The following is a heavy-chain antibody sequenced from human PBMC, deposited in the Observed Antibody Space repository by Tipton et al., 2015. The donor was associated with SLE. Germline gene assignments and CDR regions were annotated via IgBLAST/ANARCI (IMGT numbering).Heavy chain of an antibody. V-gene: IGHV5-51*01. CDR3: ARHYPRYCTNGVCYNGYYYMDV. CDR1: GYSLTSYW. Sequence: QLVQSGAEVKKPGESLKISCKGSGYSLTSYWIGWVRQMPGKGLEWMGIIYPGDSDTRYSPSFQGQVTISADKSIITAYLQWSSLKASDTAMYYCARHYPRYCTNGVCYNGYYYMDVWGKGTTVTVSS. J-gene: IGHJ6*03. D-gene: IGHD2-8*01. CDR2: IYPGDSDT.